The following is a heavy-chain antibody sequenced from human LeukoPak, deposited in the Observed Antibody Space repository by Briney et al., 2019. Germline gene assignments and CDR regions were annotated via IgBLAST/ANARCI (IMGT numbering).Heavy chain of an antibody. CDR2: INPNTGGA. CDR1: GYTFSDYY. V-gene: IGHV1-2*02. CDR3: ARGRPSAEPPDH. J-gene: IGHJ4*02. Sequence: ASVKVSCKASGYTFSDYYIHWVRQAPGQGLEYMGWINPNTGGASYAQKFRVRVTMTRDTSSSTVHMQLSTLTSDDTAVYSCARGRPSAEPPDHWGQGTQVTVSS. D-gene: IGHD6-6*01.